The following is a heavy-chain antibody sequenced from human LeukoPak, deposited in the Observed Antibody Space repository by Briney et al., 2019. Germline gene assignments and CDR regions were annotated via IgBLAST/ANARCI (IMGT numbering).Heavy chain of an antibody. J-gene: IGHJ4*02. CDR2: IYYSGST. Sequence: SETLSLTCTVSGGSTSSYYWSWIRQPPGKGLEWIGYIYYSGSTNYNPSLKSRVTISVDTSKNQFSLKLSSVTAADTAVYYCASYHPNWNYAFDYWGQGTLVTVSS. D-gene: IGHD1-7*01. CDR3: ASYHPNWNYAFDY. CDR1: GGSTSSYY. V-gene: IGHV4-59*01.